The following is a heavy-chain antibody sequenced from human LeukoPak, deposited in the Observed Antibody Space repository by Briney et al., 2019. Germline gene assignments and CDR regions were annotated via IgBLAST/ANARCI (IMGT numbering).Heavy chain of an antibody. Sequence: SETLSLTCTVSSGSIRSGDYYWSWIRQPPGKGLEWIGYVYNSVSTNYSPSLKSRVTISIETSKNQFSLKLSSVTAADTAMYYCARGGDAYYFHYWGQGTLLSLSS. CDR1: SGSIRSGDYY. J-gene: IGHJ4*02. CDR3: ARGGDAYYFHY. V-gene: IGHV4-61*08. D-gene: IGHD5-24*01. CDR2: VYNSVST.